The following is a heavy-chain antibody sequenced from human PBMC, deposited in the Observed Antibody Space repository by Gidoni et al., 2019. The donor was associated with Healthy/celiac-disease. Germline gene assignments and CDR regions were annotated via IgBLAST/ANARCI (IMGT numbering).Heavy chain of an antibody. Sequence: EVQLVESGGSLVQPGRSLRLSWAAPGFPFDDYAMHWVRQAPGKGREWVSGISWNGGSIGYADSVKGRFTISRDNAKNYLYLQMNSLRAEDTALNYCAKDIKEGYYGMDVWGQGTTVTVSS. V-gene: IGHV3-9*01. J-gene: IGHJ6*02. CDR2: ISWNGGSI. CDR1: GFPFDDYA. CDR3: AKDIKEGYYGMDV.